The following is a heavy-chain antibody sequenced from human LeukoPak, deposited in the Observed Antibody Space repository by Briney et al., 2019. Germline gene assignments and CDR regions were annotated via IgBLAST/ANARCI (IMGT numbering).Heavy chain of an antibody. V-gene: IGHV3-66*01. CDR2: IYSGGDT. Sequence: GGSLRLSCAASGFTFSLTYMAWVRQAPGKGLEWVSVIYSGGDTYYYADSVKGRFTIARDNSKKTLYLQMNNLRVEDTSVYYCAIFQFQWFDPWGQGTLVAASS. D-gene: IGHD3-9*01. CDR3: AIFQFQWFDP. J-gene: IGHJ5*02. CDR1: GFTFSLTY.